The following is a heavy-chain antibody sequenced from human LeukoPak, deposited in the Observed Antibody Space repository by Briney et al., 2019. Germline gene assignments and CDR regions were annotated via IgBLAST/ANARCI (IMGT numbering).Heavy chain of an antibody. CDR2: IWYDGSNK. V-gene: IGHV3-33*06. CDR1: GIIFSDFG. Sequence: GGSLRLSCTASGIIFSDFGMHWVRQAPGKGLEWMAIIWYDGSNKYYADSVKGRFTISRDNSQNTMYLQMNSLRAEDSAVYYCAKATCSGASCFSNSRDAFDVWGQGTMVTVSS. CDR3: AKATCSGASCFSNSRDAFDV. J-gene: IGHJ3*01. D-gene: IGHD2-15*01.